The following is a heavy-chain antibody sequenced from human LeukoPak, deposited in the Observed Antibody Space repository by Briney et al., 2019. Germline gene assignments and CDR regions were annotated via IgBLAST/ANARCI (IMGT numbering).Heavy chain of an antibody. CDR3: ARDSKGPTVVTPRAFDI. D-gene: IGHD4-23*01. Sequence: SVKVSCKASGGTFSSYAISWVRQAPGQGLEWMGGIIPIFGTANYAQKFQGRVTITADESTSTAYMELSSLRSEDTAVYYCARDSKGPTVVTPRAFDIWGQGTMVTVSS. CDR2: IIPIFGTA. CDR1: GGTFSSYA. J-gene: IGHJ3*02. V-gene: IGHV1-69*01.